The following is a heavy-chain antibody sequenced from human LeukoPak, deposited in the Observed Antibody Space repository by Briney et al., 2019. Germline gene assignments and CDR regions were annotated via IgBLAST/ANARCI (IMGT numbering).Heavy chain of an antibody. V-gene: IGHV3-30*04. D-gene: IGHD3-10*01. CDR3: AKDHAGSGRAFEY. Sequence: PGTSLRLSCATSGFTFRTSGVHWVRQAPGKGLEWVALMSSDGIKTYYADSVKGRFTVSRDSSKDILYLQMNSLRADATAMYYCAKDHAGSGRAFEYWGQGTLVTVSS. CDR2: MSSDGIKT. CDR1: GFTFRTSG. J-gene: IGHJ4*02.